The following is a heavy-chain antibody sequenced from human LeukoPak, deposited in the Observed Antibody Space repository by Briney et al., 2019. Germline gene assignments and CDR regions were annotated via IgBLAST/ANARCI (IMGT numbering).Heavy chain of an antibody. Sequence: GSSVKVSCKASGGTFSSYAISWVRQAPGQGLEWMGRIIPILGIANYSQKFQGRVTITADKSTSPAYMELSSMRSEDTAVYYCARGEATTGGYCSGASCYVSNWFAPWGQRTLVTAYS. V-gene: IGHV1-69*04. D-gene: IGHD2-15*01. CDR1: GGTFSSYA. CDR2: IIPILGIA. J-gene: IGHJ5*02. CDR3: ARGEATTGGYCSGASCYVSNWFAP.